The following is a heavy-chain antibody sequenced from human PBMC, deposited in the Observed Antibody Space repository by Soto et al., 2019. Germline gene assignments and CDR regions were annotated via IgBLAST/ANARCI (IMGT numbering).Heavy chain of an antibody. V-gene: IGHV4-39*01. J-gene: IGHJ4*02. CDR3: AKHGTYYPFDY. Sequence: QLQLQESGPGLVKPSETLSLTCTVSGGSITNFFWAWIRQPPGKGLEWIGSIYYSGRTYYNSSLVSRVTISVDTSKNQFSLKLSSVTAADTAVYYCAKHGTYYPFDYWGQGTLVTVSS. CDR2: IYYSGRT. D-gene: IGHD1-26*01. CDR1: GGSITNFF.